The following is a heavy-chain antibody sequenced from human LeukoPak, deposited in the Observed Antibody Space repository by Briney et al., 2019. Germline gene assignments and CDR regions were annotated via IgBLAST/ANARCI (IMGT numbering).Heavy chain of an antibody. V-gene: IGHV3-64D*06. CDR1: GFTFSSYA. CDR2: ISSNGGST. CDR3: VKVYGDYVAEYFQH. D-gene: IGHD4-17*01. Sequence: GGSLRLSCSASGFTFSSYAMHWVRQAPGKGLEYVSAISSNGGSTYYADSVKGRFTISRDNSKNTLYLQMSSLRAEDTAVYYCVKVYGDYVAEYFQHWGQGTLVTVSS. J-gene: IGHJ1*01.